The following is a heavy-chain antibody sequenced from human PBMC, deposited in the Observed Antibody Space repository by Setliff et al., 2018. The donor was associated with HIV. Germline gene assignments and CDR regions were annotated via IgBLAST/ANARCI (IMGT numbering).Heavy chain of an antibody. CDR2: IIPMFGAT. Sequence: SVKVSCKTSGVSFSSYAISWVRQAPGQGLEWMGGIIPMFGATNYAQKFQGRVTITADESTSTADMELSSLRSEDTAVYYCVRDRTQQNWGSRGYYYMDVWGKGSTVTVSS. D-gene: IGHD7-27*01. V-gene: IGHV1-69*13. CDR3: VRDRTQQNWGSRGYYYMDV. J-gene: IGHJ6*03. CDR1: GVSFSSYA.